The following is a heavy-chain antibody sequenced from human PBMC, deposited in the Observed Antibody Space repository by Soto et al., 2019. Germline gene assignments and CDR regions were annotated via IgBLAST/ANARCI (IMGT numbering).Heavy chain of an antibody. CDR3: AHSPLWFGDSWAYAMDV. Sequence: QITLKESGPTLVKPTQTLTLTCTFSGFSLSSRGVGVGWIRQPPGKALEWLALIYWDDEKRYTPSLKSRLTIPQDTSKNQVVLTMTNMDPVDTATYYCAHSPLWFGDSWAYAMDVWGQGTTVTVSS. J-gene: IGHJ6*02. D-gene: IGHD3-10*01. CDR1: GFSLSSRGVG. V-gene: IGHV2-5*02. CDR2: IYWDDEK.